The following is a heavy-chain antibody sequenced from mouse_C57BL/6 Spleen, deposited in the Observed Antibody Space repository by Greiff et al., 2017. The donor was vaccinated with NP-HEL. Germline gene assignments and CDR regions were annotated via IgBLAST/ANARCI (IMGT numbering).Heavy chain of an antibody. D-gene: IGHD2-1*01. CDR3: ARSDDGNYEWDAMDY. Sequence: QVQLQQSDAELVKPGASVKISCKVSGYTFTDHTIHWMKQRPEQGLEWIGYIYPRDGSTKYNEKFKGKATLTADKSSSTAYMQLNSLTSEDSAVLCCARSDDGNYEWDAMDYWGQGTSVTVSS. CDR1: GYTFTDHT. CDR2: IYPRDGST. V-gene: IGHV1-78*01. J-gene: IGHJ4*01.